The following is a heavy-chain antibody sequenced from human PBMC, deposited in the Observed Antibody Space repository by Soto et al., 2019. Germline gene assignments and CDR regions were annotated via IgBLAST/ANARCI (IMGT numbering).Heavy chain of an antibody. V-gene: IGHV1-18*01. CDR2: ISDYNGNT. D-gene: IGHD3-10*01. CDR3: AREGYYSGSEIYSPPRYYGMDV. J-gene: IGHJ6*02. Sequence: QVQLVQSGAEVKKPGASVKVSCKASGYSFTTYGISWVRQAPGQGLEWMGWISDYNGNTNYEKKFQGRVTMTTDTSTRTAYMELKSLRSDDTAVYYCAREGYYSGSEIYSPPRYYGMDVWGQGTTVTVS. CDR1: GYSFTTYG.